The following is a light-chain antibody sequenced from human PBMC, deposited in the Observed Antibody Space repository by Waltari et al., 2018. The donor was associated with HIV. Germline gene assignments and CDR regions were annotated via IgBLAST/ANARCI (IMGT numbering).Light chain of an antibody. CDR2: GNT. J-gene: IGLJ3*02. CDR1: SANIGASYE. CDR3: QSYDSSLRGRV. Sequence: SVLTQPPSVSGAPGQTITISCTGSSANIGASYEVHWYQTLPGTAPKLLIYGNTNRPSGVPDRFSGSKSGTSASLAITGLQAEDEADYYCQSYDSSLRGRVFGGGTKLTVL. V-gene: IGLV1-40*01.